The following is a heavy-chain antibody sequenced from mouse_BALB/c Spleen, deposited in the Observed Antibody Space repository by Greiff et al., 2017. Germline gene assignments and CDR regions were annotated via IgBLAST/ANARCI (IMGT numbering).Heavy chain of an antibody. CDR3: ATLYYYGSRFDY. CDR1: GYSITSDYA. CDR2: ISYSGST. J-gene: IGHJ2*01. D-gene: IGHD1-1*01. V-gene: IGHV3-2*02. Sequence: VQLQQSGPGLVKPSQSLSLTCTVTGYSITSDYAWNWIRQFPGNKLEWMGYISYSGSTSYNPSLKSRISITRDTSKNQFFLQLNSVTTEDTATYYCATLYYYGSRFDYWGQGTTLTVSS.